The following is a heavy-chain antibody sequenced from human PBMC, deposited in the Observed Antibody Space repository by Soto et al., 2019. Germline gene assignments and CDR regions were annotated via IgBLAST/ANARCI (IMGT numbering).Heavy chain of an antibody. CDR3: ARDSSSSTLYYFYYYMDV. CDR2: IKQDGSEK. CDR1: RFTFSSYW. D-gene: IGHD6-13*01. V-gene: IGHV3-7*01. J-gene: IGHJ6*03. Sequence: GGSLRLSCAASRFTFSSYWMSWVRQAPGKGLEWVANIKQDGSEKYYVDFVKGRFTISRANAKNSLYLQMGSLRAEDTAVYYCARDSSSSTLYYFYYYMDVWGKGTTVTVSS.